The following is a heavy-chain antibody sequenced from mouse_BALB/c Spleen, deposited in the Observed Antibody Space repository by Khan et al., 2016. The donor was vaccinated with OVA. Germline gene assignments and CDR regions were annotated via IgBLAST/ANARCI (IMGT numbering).Heavy chain of an antibody. CDR3: ARLAYYYNSEGFAY. J-gene: IGHJ3*01. V-gene: IGHV5-6*01. Sequence: EVELVESGGDLVKPGGSLKLSCAASGFTFSTYGMSWVRQTPDKRLEWVATISSGGSYTYYPDNVKGRFTISRDNAKNTLYLQMSSLKSADTVMYYCARLAYYYNSEGFAYWGQGTLVTVSA. CDR1: GFTFSTYG. CDR2: ISSGGSYT. D-gene: IGHD1-1*01.